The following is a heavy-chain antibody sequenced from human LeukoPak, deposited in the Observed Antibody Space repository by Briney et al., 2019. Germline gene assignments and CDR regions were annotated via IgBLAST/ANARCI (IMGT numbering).Heavy chain of an antibody. CDR1: GFTFSSYS. CDR3: ARGLDSGGYYCLDY. Sequence: GGSLRLSCAASGFTFSSYSMNWVRQAPGKGLEWVSSISGSSSYIYYADSVKGRFTISRDNAKNSLYLQMNSLRAEDTAVYYCARGLDSGGYYCLDYWGQGTLVTVSS. CDR2: ISGSSSYI. V-gene: IGHV3-21*01. D-gene: IGHD3-22*01. J-gene: IGHJ4*02.